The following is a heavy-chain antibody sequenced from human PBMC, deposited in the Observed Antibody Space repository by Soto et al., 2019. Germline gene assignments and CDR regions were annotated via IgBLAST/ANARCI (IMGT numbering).Heavy chain of an antibody. J-gene: IGHJ5*02. D-gene: IGHD2-2*01. CDR3: ARDCSSTSCYAYP. CDR1: GGTFSSYT. Sequence: QVQLVQSGAEVKKPGSSVKVSCKASGGTFSSYTISWVRQAPGQGLEWMGRIIPILGIANYAQKFQGRVTITADKSTSTAYMDLSILRSEDTAVYYCARDCSSTSCYAYPWGQGTLVTVSS. CDR2: IIPILGIA. V-gene: IGHV1-69*08.